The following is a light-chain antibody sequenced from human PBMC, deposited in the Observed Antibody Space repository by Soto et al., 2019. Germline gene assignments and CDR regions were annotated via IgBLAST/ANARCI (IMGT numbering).Light chain of an antibody. V-gene: IGLV1-44*01. Sequence: QSVLTQPPSASGTPGLRVTISCSGSNSNIGSNTVNWYHQLPGTAPELLIYSNNQRPSGVPDRFSGSKSGTAASLVISGLQSDDDADYYCAALDDSRSGVVFGGGTKLTVL. CDR3: AALDDSRSGVV. CDR2: SNN. CDR1: NSNIGSNT. J-gene: IGLJ2*01.